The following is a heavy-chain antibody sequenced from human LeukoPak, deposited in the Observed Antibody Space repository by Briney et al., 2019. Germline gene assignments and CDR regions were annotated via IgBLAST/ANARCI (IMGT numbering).Heavy chain of an antibody. D-gene: IGHD1-26*01. CDR2: IIPIFGTA. Sequence: GASVKVSCKASGYTFTSYGISWVRQAPGQGLEWMGGIIPIFGTANYAQKFQGRVTITADESTSTAYMELSSLRSEDTAVYYCARDKSGSYERIFDYWGQGTLVTVSS. J-gene: IGHJ4*02. V-gene: IGHV1-69*13. CDR1: GYTFTSYG. CDR3: ARDKSGSYERIFDY.